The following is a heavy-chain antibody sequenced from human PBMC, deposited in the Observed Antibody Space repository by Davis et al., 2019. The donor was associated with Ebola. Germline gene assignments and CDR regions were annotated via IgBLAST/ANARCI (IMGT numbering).Heavy chain of an antibody. CDR3: ARDQLTVTETRVYYYYGMDV. D-gene: IGHD4-17*01. CDR1: RYTFTSYG. J-gene: IGHJ6*02. CDR2: ISAYNGNT. Sequence: ASVKVSCMASRYTFTSYGISWVRQAPGQGLEWMGWISAYNGNTNYAQKLQGRVTMTTDTSTSTAYMELRSLRSDDTAVYYCARDQLTVTETRVYYYYGMDVWGQGTTVTVSS. V-gene: IGHV1-18*01.